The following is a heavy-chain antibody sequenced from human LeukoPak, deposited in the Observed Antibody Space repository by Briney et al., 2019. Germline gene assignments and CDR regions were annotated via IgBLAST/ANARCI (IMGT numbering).Heavy chain of an antibody. CDR1: GFTFSSYW. J-gene: IGHJ4*02. D-gene: IGHD1-1*01. CDR3: ARAYNSHFDY. Sequence: PGGSLRLSCAASGFTFSSYWMHWVRHAPGKGLVCVSRIKSDGSSTSYADSVKGRFTISRDDAKNTLYLQMNSLRAEDTAVYYCARAYNSHFDYWGQGALVTDSS. V-gene: IGHV3-74*01. CDR2: IKSDGSST.